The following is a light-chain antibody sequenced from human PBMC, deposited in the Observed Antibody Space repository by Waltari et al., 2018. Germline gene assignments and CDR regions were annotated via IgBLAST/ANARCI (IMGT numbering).Light chain of an antibody. J-gene: IGKJ4*01. CDR2: AAS. V-gene: IGKV1-12*01. CDR1: QDISSY. CDR3: QQGKSFPLT. Sequence: DIQMTQSPSSVSASVGVRVTITCRASQDISSYLAWYQQKPGKAPKLLMYAASSLLSGVPSRFSGSRSETDVTLTISSLQPEDFATYYCQQGKSFPLTFGGGTKVEIK.